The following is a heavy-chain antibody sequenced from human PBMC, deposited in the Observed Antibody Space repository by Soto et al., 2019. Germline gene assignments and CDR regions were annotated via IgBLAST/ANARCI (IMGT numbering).Heavy chain of an antibody. CDR3: AHRLRWLANFDY. Sequence: SGPTLVNPTQTLTLTCTFSGFSLTTSGVGVCCILQPPGKALELLALIYWNDENRYSPSLKSSLTITKDTSRNQVVLTMTNMDPVDTATYYCAHRLRWLANFDYWGQGTLVTVSS. D-gene: IGHD6-19*01. V-gene: IGHV2-5*01. CDR1: GFSLTTSGVG. J-gene: IGHJ4*02. CDR2: IYWNDEN.